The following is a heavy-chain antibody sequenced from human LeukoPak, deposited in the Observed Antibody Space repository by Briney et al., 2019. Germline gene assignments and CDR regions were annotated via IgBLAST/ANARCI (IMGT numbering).Heavy chain of an antibody. CDR2: INHRGGT. J-gene: IGHJ4*02. D-gene: IGHD6-19*01. V-gene: IGHV4-34*01. Sequence: PSETLSLTCGVYGGSFSGYYWNWIRQPPGMGLEWIGEINHRGGTGYNPSLKSRVTMSVDTSKNVFSLKLTSVTAADTAVYYCARSSGWYGLNFDYWGQGTLVTVSS. CDR3: ARSSGWYGLNFDY. CDR1: GGSFSGYY.